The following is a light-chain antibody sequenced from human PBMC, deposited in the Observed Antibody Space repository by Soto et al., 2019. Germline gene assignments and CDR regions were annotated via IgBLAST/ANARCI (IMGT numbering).Light chain of an antibody. J-gene: IGKJ2*01. CDR1: QSLSTTY. CDR2: GAS. CDR3: QQYGRSPPYT. V-gene: IGKV3-20*01. Sequence: EIVLTQSPGTLSLSPGERATLSCRASQSLSTTYLAWYQQKPGQAPRLLIYGASSRATGIPDRFGGSGSGTDFTLTICRLEAEDFAVYYCQQYGRSPPYTFGQGTKLDIK.